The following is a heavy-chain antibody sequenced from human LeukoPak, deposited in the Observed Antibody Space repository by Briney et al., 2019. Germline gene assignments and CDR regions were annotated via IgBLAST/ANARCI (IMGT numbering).Heavy chain of an antibody. Sequence: PGGSLTLSCAASGFTVSSNYRSWVRQAPGKGLEWVSVIYSGGSTYYADSVKGRFTISRDNSKNTLYLQMSSLRAEDTAVYYCARDESFYGSGKYYWGQGNLVTVSS. CDR2: IYSGGST. CDR1: GFTVSSNY. J-gene: IGHJ4*02. CDR3: ARDESFYGSGKYY. V-gene: IGHV3-53*01. D-gene: IGHD3-10*01.